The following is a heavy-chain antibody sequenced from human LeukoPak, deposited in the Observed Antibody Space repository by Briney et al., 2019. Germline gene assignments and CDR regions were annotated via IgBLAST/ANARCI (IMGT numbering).Heavy chain of an antibody. CDR2: IYYSGST. D-gene: IGHD3-22*01. V-gene: IGHV4-59*08. CDR1: GGSISSYY. CDR3: ARHYYDSSGYLYWYFDL. Sequence: SETLSLTCTVSGGSISSYYWSWIRQPPGKGLEWIGYIYYSGSTNYNPSLKSRVTISVDTSKDQFSLKLSSVTAADTAVYYCARHYYDSSGYLYWYFDLWGRGTLVTVSS. J-gene: IGHJ2*01.